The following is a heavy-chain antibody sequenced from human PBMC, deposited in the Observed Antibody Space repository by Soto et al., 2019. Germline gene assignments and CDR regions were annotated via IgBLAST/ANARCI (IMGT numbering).Heavy chain of an antibody. CDR3: ARQGSWPYYYYGLDV. V-gene: IGHV1-18*01. CDR1: GYTFTTSG. Sequence: QVKLVQSGPEVKKPGASGKVSCEASGYTFTTSGISWVRQAPGQGLEWMGWISTYNGDTTSAQKFQGRVTMTADTSTGTVYMELMSLKSDDPAVYYCARQGSWPYYYYGLDVWGQGTTVTVSS. CDR2: ISTYNGDT. J-gene: IGHJ6*02. D-gene: IGHD1-26*01.